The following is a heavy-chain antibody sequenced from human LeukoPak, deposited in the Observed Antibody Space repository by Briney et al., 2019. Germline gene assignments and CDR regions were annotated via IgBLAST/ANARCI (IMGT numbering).Heavy chain of an antibody. Sequence: PSETLSLTCTVSGDSMSSYYWSWIRQPPGKGLEWSANIFYSGSTSYNPSLKSRVTISVDTSKNQFSLKLSSVTAADTAVYYCARDRYSSSWFYYGMDVWGQGTTVTVSS. CDR3: ARDRYSSSWFYYGMDV. J-gene: IGHJ6*02. D-gene: IGHD6-13*01. CDR1: GDSMSSYY. CDR2: IFYSGST. V-gene: IGHV4-59*01.